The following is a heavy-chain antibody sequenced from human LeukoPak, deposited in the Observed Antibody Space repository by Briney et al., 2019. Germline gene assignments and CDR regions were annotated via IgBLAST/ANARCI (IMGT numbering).Heavy chain of an antibody. J-gene: IGHJ3*02. CDR1: GFTFDDYA. CDR3: ARDLYDSSGWYRRIDAFDI. CDR2: ISGDGGST. D-gene: IGHD6-19*01. Sequence: PGGSLRLSCAASGFTFDDYAMHWVRQAPGKGLEWVSLISGDGGSTYYADSVKGRFTISRDNAKNSLYLQLNSLRAEDTAVYYCARDLYDSSGWYRRIDAFDIWGQGTMVTVSS. V-gene: IGHV3-43*02.